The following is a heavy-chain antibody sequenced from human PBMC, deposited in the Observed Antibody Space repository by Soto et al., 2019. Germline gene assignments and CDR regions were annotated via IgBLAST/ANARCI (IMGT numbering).Heavy chain of an antibody. J-gene: IGHJ3*01. Sequence: GGSLRLSCVASGFTFRVAWMSWVRQVPGKGLEWVGLIKSNTAGGTTDYATPLKGRFTISRDDSQNALYLQTNSLETDDTAVYYCASKWGVWGQGTMVT. V-gene: IGHV3-15*01. CDR1: GFTFRVAW. CDR3: ASKWGV. D-gene: IGHD1-26*01. CDR2: IKSNTAGGTT.